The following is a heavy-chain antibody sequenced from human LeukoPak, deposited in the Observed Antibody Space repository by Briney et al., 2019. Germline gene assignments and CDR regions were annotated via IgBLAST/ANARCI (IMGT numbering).Heavy chain of an antibody. V-gene: IGHV3-7*01. CDR3: ARDRRYGSGSYSTYYGMDV. CDR1: GFTFSTYW. D-gene: IGHD3-10*01. Sequence: PGGSLRLSGAASGFTFSTYWRTWVRQAPGKGLEWVADIKEEGSEKYYVDSVKGRFTIFRDDAKKSLFLQMNSLRAEDTAVYYCARDRRYGSGSYSTYYGMDVWGQGTTVTVSS. J-gene: IGHJ6*02. CDR2: IKEEGSEK.